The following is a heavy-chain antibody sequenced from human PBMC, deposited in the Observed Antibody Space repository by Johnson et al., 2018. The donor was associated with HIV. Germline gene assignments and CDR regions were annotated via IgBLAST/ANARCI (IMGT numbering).Heavy chain of an antibody. CDR3: ARSPICTGGVCRRSAFDI. CDR1: GFIFSDYY. Sequence: QVQLVESGGGLVKPGGSLRLSCAASGFIFSDYYMNWIRQAPGKGLEWVSYITGSGTTIYYADSVRGRFTISRDNAKNSLYLQMNSLRAEDTAVYYCARSPICTGGVCRRSAFDIWGQGTMVTVSS. V-gene: IGHV3-11*04. CDR2: ITGSGTTI. D-gene: IGHD2-8*02. J-gene: IGHJ3*02.